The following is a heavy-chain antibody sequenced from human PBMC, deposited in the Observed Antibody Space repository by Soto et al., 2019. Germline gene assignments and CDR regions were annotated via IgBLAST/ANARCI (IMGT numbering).Heavy chain of an antibody. CDR1: GYTFTSYD. D-gene: IGHD3-10*01. J-gene: IGHJ5*02. V-gene: IGHV1-8*01. CDR3: ARGPYYGSGIEFPWFDP. Sequence: ASLQVSCEASGYTFTSYDINWVRQATGQGLEWMGWMNPNSGNTGYAQKFQGRVTMTRNTSISTAYMELSSLRSEDTAVYYCARGPYYGSGIEFPWFDPWGQGTLVTVAS. CDR2: MNPNSGNT.